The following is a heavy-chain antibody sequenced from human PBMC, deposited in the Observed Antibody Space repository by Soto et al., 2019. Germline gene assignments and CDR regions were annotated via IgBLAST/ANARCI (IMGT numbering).Heavy chain of an antibody. D-gene: IGHD6-6*01. Sequence: PSETLSLTCNVSGASINSGGFYWTWVRQHPGKGLEWIGYIFYTGTTYYSPSLMSRATISVDTSEKQFYLKLNSVTAADTAVYYCARDAYSSSGYYYHGMDVWGQGTTVTVSS. CDR2: IFYTGTT. CDR1: GASINSGGFY. V-gene: IGHV4-31*03. J-gene: IGHJ6*02. CDR3: ARDAYSSSGYYYHGMDV.